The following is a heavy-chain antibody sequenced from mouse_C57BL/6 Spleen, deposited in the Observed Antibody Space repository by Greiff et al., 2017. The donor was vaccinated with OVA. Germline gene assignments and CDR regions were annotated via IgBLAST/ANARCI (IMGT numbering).Heavy chain of an antibody. Sequence: EVKLMESGPGLAKPSQTLSLTCSVTGYSITSDYWNWIRKFPGNKLEYMGYISYSGSTYYNPSLKSRISITRHTSKNQYYLQLNSVTTEDTATYYCARSIYYYGSSSGYFDVWGTGTTVTVSS. CDR2: ISYSGST. J-gene: IGHJ1*03. V-gene: IGHV3-8*01. CDR1: GYSITSDY. CDR3: ARSIYYYGSSSGYFDV. D-gene: IGHD1-1*01.